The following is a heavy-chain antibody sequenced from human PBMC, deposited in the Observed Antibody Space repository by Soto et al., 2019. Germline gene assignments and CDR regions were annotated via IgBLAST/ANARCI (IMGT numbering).Heavy chain of an antibody. Sequence: QVQLVESGGGVVQPGRSLRLSCAASGFTFSSYGMHWVRQAPGKGLEWVAVIWYDGSNKYYADSVKGRFTISRDNSKNTLYLQMNSLRADDTAVYYCARDPGQWEPYGMDVWGQGTTVTVSS. CDR3: ARDPGQWEPYGMDV. D-gene: IGHD1-26*01. CDR2: IWYDGSNK. CDR1: GFTFSSYG. V-gene: IGHV3-33*01. J-gene: IGHJ6*02.